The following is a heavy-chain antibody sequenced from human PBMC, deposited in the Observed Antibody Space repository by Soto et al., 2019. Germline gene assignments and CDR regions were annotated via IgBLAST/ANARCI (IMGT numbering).Heavy chain of an antibody. CDR1: GFTFTSSA. Sequence: SVKVSCKASGFTFTSSAMQWLRQARGQRLEWIGWIVVGSGNTDYAQKFQERVTITRDMSTSTAYMEMSSLRSEDTAVYYCARPVTSPDHLDIWGQGTMVTVSS. CDR2: IVVGSGNT. V-gene: IGHV1-58*02. J-gene: IGHJ3*02. D-gene: IGHD4-4*01. CDR3: ARPVTSPDHLDI.